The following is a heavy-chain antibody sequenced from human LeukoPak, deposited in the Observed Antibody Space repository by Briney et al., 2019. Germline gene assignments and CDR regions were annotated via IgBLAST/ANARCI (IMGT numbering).Heavy chain of an antibody. J-gene: IGHJ4*02. Sequence: RGGSLSLPCTASGFIFASYGLNWVRQAPGKGLQWVSYISAGSSNTVYADSVKGRFTISRDDADSSLHLQMNSLSAEDTAVYYCARDAVQAGTPFYFDFWGQDALVTVSS. D-gene: IGHD6-19*01. CDR2: ISAGSSNT. CDR1: GFIFASYG. CDR3: ARDAVQAGTPFYFDF. V-gene: IGHV3-48*01.